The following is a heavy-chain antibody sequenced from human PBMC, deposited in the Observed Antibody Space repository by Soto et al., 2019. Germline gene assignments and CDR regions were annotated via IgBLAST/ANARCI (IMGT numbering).Heavy chain of an antibody. J-gene: IGHJ6*03. D-gene: IGHD1-26*01. CDR3: ARRTREDYYYYYMDV. CDR2: IYYSGST. V-gene: IGHV4-59*08. Sequence: SETLSLTCTVSGGSISSYYWSWIRQPPGKGLEWIGYIYYSGSTNYNPSLKSRVTISVDTSKNQFSLKLSSVTAADTAVYYCARRTREDYYYYYMDVWGKGTTVTVSS. CDR1: GGSISSYY.